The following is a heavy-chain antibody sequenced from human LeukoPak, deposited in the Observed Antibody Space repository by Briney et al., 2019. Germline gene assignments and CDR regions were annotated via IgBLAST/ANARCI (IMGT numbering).Heavy chain of an antibody. CDR1: GFTFSSYG. CDR3: ARCNYDYIWGSYRTGLFDY. D-gene: IGHD3-16*02. Sequence: GRSLRLSCAASGFTFSSYGMHWVRQAPGKGLEWVAVIWYDGSNKYYADSVKGRFTISRDNSKNTLYLQMNSLRAEDTAVYYCARCNYDYIWGSYRTGLFDYWGQGTLVTVSS. J-gene: IGHJ4*02. CDR2: IWYDGSNK. V-gene: IGHV3-33*01.